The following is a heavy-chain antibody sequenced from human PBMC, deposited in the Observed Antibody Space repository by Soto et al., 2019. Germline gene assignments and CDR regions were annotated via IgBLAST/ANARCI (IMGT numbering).Heavy chain of an antibody. Sequence: EVQLVESGGGLVKPGGSLRLSCVVSGFTLNNAWMNWVRQAPGKGLEWVGHVKSKSDGETTDDATSVKGRFTISRDDSNSTAYLQSNGPRPEDTAVFYCTKDVWPALGRDYWGKGTLIPVSS. CDR3: TKDVWPALGRDY. CDR2: VKSKSDGETT. J-gene: IGHJ4*02. D-gene: IGHD7-27*01. CDR1: GFTLNNAW. V-gene: IGHV3-15*07.